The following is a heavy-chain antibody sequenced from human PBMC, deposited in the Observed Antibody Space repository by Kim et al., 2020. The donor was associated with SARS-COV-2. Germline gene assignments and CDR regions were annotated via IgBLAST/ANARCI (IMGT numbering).Heavy chain of an antibody. J-gene: IGHJ4*02. CDR2: IIPIFGTA. CDR1: GGTFSSYA. Sequence: SVKVSCKASGGTFSSYAISWVRQAPGQGLEWMGGIIPIFGTANYAQKFQGRVTITADESTSTAYMELSSLRSEDTAVYYWSRGNSGSYQYYFDFWGQGTLGTVSS. D-gene: IGHD1-26*01. V-gene: IGHV1-69*13. CDR3: SRGNSGSYQYYFDF.